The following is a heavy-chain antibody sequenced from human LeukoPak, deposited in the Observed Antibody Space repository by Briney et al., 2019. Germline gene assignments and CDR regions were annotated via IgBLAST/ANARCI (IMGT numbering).Heavy chain of an antibody. Sequence: SETLSLTCTVSGGSISSGGYYWSWIRQPPGKGLEWIGYIYHSGSTYYNPSLKSRVTISVDRSKNQFSLKLSSVTAADTAVYYCARDLHGGRGRPGAFDIWGQGTMVTVSS. CDR3: ARDLHGGRGRPGAFDI. CDR2: IYHSGST. D-gene: IGHD4-23*01. V-gene: IGHV4-30-2*01. J-gene: IGHJ3*02. CDR1: GGSISSGGYY.